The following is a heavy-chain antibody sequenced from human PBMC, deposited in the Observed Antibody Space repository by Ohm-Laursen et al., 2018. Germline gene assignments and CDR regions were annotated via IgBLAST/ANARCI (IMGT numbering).Heavy chain of an antibody. J-gene: IGHJ3*02. Sequence: GSLRLSCAASGFTFSNHWMSWVRQAPGKGLEWVANIKQDGSEKYYVDSVTGRFTISRDNAKNSLYLQMNSLRAEDTAVYYCFSGPSWEIWGQGTVVTVSS. D-gene: IGHD1-26*01. CDR2: IKQDGSEK. CDR1: GFTFSNHW. V-gene: IGHV3-7*01. CDR3: FSGPSWEI.